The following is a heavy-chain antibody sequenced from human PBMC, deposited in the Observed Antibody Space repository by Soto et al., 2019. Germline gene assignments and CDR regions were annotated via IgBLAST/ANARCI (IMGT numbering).Heavy chain of an antibody. D-gene: IGHD3-10*01. V-gene: IGHV1-69*02. J-gene: IGHJ4*02. CDR2: IIPILGIA. CDR3: ASERRGGAIDFDY. Sequence: QVQLVQSGAEVKKPGSSVKVSCKAYGGTFSSYTISWVRQAPGQGLEWMGRIIPILGIANYAQKFQGRVTITADKSTSTAYMELSSLRSEDTAVYYCASERRGGAIDFDYWGQGTLVTVSS. CDR1: GGTFSSYT.